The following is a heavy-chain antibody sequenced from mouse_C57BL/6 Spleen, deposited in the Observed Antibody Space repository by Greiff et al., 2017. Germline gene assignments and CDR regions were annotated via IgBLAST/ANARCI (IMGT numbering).Heavy chain of an antibody. Sequence: VQLVESGAELVKPGASVKISCKASGYAFSSYWMNWVKQRPGKGLEWIGQIYPGDGDTNYNGKFKGKATLTADKSSSTAYMQLSSLTSEDSAVYFCARSAGRYAMDYWGQGTSVTVSS. J-gene: IGHJ4*01. CDR3: ARSAGRYAMDY. CDR1: GYAFSSYW. V-gene: IGHV1-80*01. D-gene: IGHD4-1*01. CDR2: IYPGDGDT.